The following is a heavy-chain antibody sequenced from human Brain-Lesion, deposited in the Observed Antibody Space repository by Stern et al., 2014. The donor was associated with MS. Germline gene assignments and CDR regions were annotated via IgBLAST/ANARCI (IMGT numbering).Heavy chain of an antibody. V-gene: IGHV4-61*02. D-gene: IGHD2-2*01. J-gene: IGHJ6*02. CDR1: GGSISSGGYY. Sequence: QVQLQESGPGLVKPSQTLSLSCTVSGGSISSGGYYWSWIRQPAGKGLEWIGRIFNSGSTSYTPPPKSRVPISIDPSKNQFSLRLNPMTAADTAVYYCARGRVVPGFQYYATDVWGQGTTVIVSS. CDR2: IFNSGST. CDR3: ARGRVVPGFQYYATDV.